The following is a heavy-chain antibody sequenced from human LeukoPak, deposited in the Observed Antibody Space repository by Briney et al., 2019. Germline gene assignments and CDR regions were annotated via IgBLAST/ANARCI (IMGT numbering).Heavy chain of an antibody. CDR1: GGSISGDGHY. CDR3: ARGGVTAKGGKD. J-gene: IGHJ4*02. CDR2: IHPGGTI. D-gene: IGHD5-18*01. V-gene: IGHV4-31*03. Sequence: PSETLSLTCTVSGGSISGDGHYWTWARQHPGEGLEWLGFIHPGGTIYYNPSLSSRLFISADTSNNQMSLKLSFVTAADAAVYYCARGGVTAKGGKDWGQGTLVTVSS.